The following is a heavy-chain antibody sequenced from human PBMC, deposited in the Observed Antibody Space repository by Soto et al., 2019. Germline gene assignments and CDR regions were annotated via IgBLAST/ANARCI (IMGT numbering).Heavy chain of an antibody. J-gene: IGHJ5*02. CDR2: IIPILGIA. V-gene: IGHV1-69*02. Sequence: SVKVSCKASGGTFSSYTISWVRQAPGQGHEWMGPIIPILGIASYAQKFQGRVTITADKSTSTAYMELSSLRSEDTAVYYCAIQGESITIFGVVLPENWFDPCGQGTLVTVSS. D-gene: IGHD3-3*01. CDR1: GGTFSSYT. CDR3: AIQGESITIFGVVLPENWFDP.